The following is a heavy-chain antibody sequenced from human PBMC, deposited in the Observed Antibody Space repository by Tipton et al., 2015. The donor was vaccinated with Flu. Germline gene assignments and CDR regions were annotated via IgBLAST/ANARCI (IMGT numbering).Heavy chain of an antibody. V-gene: IGHV5-51*03. CDR3: ARVQWLKGFDL. D-gene: IGHD6-19*01. CDR1: GYTFTNYW. Sequence: QLVQSGAEVKKPGESLKISCKGSGYTFTNYWIGWVRQMPGKGLEWMGIIYPGDSDTRYSPSFQGQVTISAANAISTAYLQGNSLKASNTAMYYWARVQWLKGFDLWGRGTLVPVSS. J-gene: IGHJ2*01. CDR2: IYPGDSDT.